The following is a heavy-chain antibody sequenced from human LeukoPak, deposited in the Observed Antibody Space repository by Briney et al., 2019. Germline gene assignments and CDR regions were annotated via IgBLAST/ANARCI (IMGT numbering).Heavy chain of an antibody. CDR2: ISGSGGST. D-gene: IGHD6-6*01. CDR1: GFTFSDYY. CDR3: AKDLFEYSSSSPLDY. J-gene: IGHJ4*02. Sequence: GGSLRLSCAASGFTFSDYYMSWIRQAPGKGLEWVSAISGSGGSTYYADSVKGRFTISRDNSKNTLYLQMNSLRAEDTAVYYCAKDLFEYSSSSPLDYWGQGTLVTVSS. V-gene: IGHV3-23*01.